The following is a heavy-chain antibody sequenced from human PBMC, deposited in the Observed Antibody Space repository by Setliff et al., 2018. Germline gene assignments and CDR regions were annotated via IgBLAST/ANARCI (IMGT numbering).Heavy chain of an antibody. J-gene: IGHJ4*02. CDR1: GFSFSTYE. V-gene: IGHV3-48*03. CDR2: ISYGSTI. Sequence: LSLSCAASGFSFSTYEMNWVRQAPGEGLEWVSYISYGSTIFYADSVKGRFTVSRDNAKNFLYLQMDSLRAEDTAIYYCARGRLSPYDNWGQGTLVTVSS. CDR3: ARGRLSPYDN.